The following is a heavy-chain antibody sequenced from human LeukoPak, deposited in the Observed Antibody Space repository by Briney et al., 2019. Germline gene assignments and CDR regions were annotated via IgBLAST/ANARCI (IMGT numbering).Heavy chain of an antibody. D-gene: IGHD1-1*01. J-gene: IGHJ3*02. CDR1: GYTFTSYG. Sequence: ASVKVSCKASGYTFTSYGISWVRQAPGQGLEWMGWISAYNGNTNYAQKLQGRVTMTTDTSTSTAYMELRSLRSDDTAVYYCARVPWVERTTGTTHDAFDIWGRGTMVTVSS. V-gene: IGHV1-18*01. CDR2: ISAYNGNT. CDR3: ARVPWVERTTGTTHDAFDI.